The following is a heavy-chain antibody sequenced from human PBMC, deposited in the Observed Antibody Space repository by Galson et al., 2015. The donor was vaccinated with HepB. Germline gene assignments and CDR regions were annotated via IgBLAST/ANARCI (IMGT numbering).Heavy chain of an antibody. V-gene: IGHV3-9*01. D-gene: IGHD6-13*01. CDR1: GFTFDDYA. CDR2: ISWNSGSI. J-gene: IGHJ3*02. Sequence: SLRLSCAASGFTFDDYAMHWVRQAPGKGLEWVSGISWNSGSIGYADSVKGRFTISRDNAKNSLYLQMNSLRAEDTALYYCAKGEGSSSWYGWGDAFDIWGQGTMVTVSS. CDR3: AKGEGSSSWYGWGDAFDI.